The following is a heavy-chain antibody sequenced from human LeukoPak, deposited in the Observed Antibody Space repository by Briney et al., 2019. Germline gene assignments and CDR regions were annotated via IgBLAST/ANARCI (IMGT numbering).Heavy chain of an antibody. J-gene: IGHJ5*02. V-gene: IGHV4-34*01. CDR3: ARHSGGTYYVSLDP. CDR1: GGSFSGYY. CDR2: INHSGST. D-gene: IGHD1-26*01. Sequence: SETLSLTCAVYGGSFSGYYWSWIRQPPGKGLEWIGEINHSGSTNYNPSLKSRVTISVDTSKNQFSLKLSSVTAADTAVYYCARHSGGTYYVSLDPWGQGTLVTVSS.